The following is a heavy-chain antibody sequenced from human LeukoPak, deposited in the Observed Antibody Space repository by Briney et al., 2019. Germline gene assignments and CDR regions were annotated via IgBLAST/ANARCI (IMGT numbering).Heavy chain of an antibody. D-gene: IGHD6-25*01. CDR2: IYYSGST. Sequence: PSETLSLTCTVSGGSISSYYLSWIRQPPGKGLEWIGNIYYSGSTNYNPSPKSRVTISVDTSKSQFSLKLRSVTAADTAVYYCARYTSSGLMYWGQGTQVTVSS. J-gene: IGHJ4*02. CDR3: ARYTSSGLMY. V-gene: IGHV4-59*01. CDR1: GGSISSYY.